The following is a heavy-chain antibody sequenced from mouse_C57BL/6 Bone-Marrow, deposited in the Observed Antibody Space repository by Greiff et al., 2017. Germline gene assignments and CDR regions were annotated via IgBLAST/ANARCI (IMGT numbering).Heavy chain of an antibody. CDR3: ARSRFYDYDSYNAMDY. CDR1: GSTFTGYW. V-gene: IGHV1-9*01. CDR2: ILPGSGST. J-gene: IGHJ4*01. D-gene: IGHD2-4*01. Sequence: VQLQQSGAELMKPGASVKLSCTATGSTFTGYWIEWVKQRPGHGLEWLGEILPGSGSTNYTAKFKGQATFTADTSSNTAYLQLSSLTTEDSAIYYCARSRFYDYDSYNAMDYWGQGTSVTGSS.